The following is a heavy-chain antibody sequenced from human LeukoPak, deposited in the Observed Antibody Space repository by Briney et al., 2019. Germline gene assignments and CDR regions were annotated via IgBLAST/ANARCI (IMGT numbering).Heavy chain of an antibody. CDR1: GFTLSSYA. V-gene: IGHV3-23*01. J-gene: IGHJ4*02. D-gene: IGHD2-15*01. CDR2: ISDTGNT. Sequence: GGSLRLSCAAYGFTLSSYAMSWVRQAPGKGLEWVSAISDTGNTYHADSVKGRFTISRDSSKNTLFLQMNRLRPEDAAVYYCAKAPVTTCRGAFCYPFDYWGLGTLVTVSS. CDR3: AKAPVTTCRGAFCYPFDY.